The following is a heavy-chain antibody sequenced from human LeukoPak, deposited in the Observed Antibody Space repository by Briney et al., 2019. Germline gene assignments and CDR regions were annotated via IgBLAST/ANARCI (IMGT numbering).Heavy chain of an antibody. J-gene: IGHJ6*03. D-gene: IGHD3-22*01. CDR1: GFTFSNYN. V-gene: IGHV3-21*01. Sequence: GGSLRLSCAASGFTFSNYNMNWVRQAPGKGLEWVSSISSSSSYIYYADSVKGRFTISRDNSKNTLYLQMNSLRAEDTAVYYCAKDPNYYDSSGYYYYYYYYMDVWGKGTTVTISS. CDR2: ISSSSSYI. CDR3: AKDPNYYDSSGYYYYYYYYMDV.